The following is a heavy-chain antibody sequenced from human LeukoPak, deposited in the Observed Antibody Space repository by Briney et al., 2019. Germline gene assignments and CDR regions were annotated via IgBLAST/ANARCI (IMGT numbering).Heavy chain of an antibody. D-gene: IGHD5-18*01. V-gene: IGHV3-64*01. CDR1: GFMFSNYD. CDR3: ARGRGYIYGYDY. Sequence: PGGSLRLSCAASGFMFSNYDMHRVRQAPGKGLEYVSHISTNGGNTYYAISVKGRFTISRDNSKNTLYLQMGSLRAEDMAVYYCARGRGYIYGYDYWGQGTLVTVSS. J-gene: IGHJ4*02. CDR2: ISTNGGNT.